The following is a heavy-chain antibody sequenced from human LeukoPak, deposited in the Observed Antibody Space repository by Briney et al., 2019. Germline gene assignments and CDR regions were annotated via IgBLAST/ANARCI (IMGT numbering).Heavy chain of an antibody. Sequence: ASVKVSCKASGYTFTCYYMHCVRQAPGQGLEWMGWINPNSGGTNYAQKFQGRVTMTRDTSISTAYMELSRLRSDDTAVYYCARAYGSGSYYNYVNFDYWGQGTLVTVSS. CDR1: GYTFTCYY. V-gene: IGHV1-2*02. D-gene: IGHD3-10*01. CDR2: INPNSGGT. J-gene: IGHJ4*02. CDR3: ARAYGSGSYYNYVNFDY.